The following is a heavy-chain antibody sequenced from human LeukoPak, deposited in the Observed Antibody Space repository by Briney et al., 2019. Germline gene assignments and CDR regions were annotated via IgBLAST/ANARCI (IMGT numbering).Heavy chain of an antibody. CDR3: ARNFISMVRGVIITTYFDY. CDR1: GFTFRSYG. CDR2: ISYDGSNK. D-gene: IGHD3-10*01. J-gene: IGHJ4*02. Sequence: GGSLRLSCAASGFTFRSYGMHWVRQAPGKGLEWVAVISYDGSNKYYADSVKGRFTISRDNSKNTLYLQMNSLRAEDTAVYYCARNFISMVRGVIITTYFDYWGQGTLVTVSS. V-gene: IGHV3-30*03.